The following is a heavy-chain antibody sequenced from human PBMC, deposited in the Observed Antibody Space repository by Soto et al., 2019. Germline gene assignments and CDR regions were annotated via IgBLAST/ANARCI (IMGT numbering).Heavy chain of an antibody. Sequence: SETLSLTCTVSGDSIISSYWSWIRQSPGKGLEWIGYIYYSGSTNYNPSLKSRVTISINTSKKQFSLKLTSVTAADTAVYYCARVRGNQLLGWFDPWGQGTLVIVSS. CDR3: ARVRGNQLLGWFDP. V-gene: IGHV4-59*01. D-gene: IGHD2-2*01. CDR2: IYYSGST. J-gene: IGHJ5*02. CDR1: GDSIISSY.